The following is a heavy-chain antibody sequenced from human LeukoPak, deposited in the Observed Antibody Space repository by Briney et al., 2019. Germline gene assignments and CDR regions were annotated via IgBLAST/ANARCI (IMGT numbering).Heavy chain of an antibody. V-gene: IGHV3-23*01. CDR3: AKGEYSSGWYMF. CDR2: ISGSGGST. J-gene: IGHJ4*02. Sequence: GSLRLSCAASGFTFSSYAMSWVRQAPGQGLEWVSAISGSGGSTSYADSMKGRFTISRDNSKNTLYRQMNVLRAEDTAVYYCAKGEYSSGWYMFWGQGTLVTVSS. CDR1: GFTFSSYA. D-gene: IGHD6-19*01.